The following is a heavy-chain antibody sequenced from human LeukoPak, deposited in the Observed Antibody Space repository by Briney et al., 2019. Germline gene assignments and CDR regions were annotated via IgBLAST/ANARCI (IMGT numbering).Heavy chain of an antibody. CDR2: ISYDGSNK. D-gene: IGHD3-22*01. V-gene: IGHV3-30*03. CDR3: AMQPGYYDSSGYYPGAFDI. CDR1: GFTFSSYG. Sequence: PGRSLRLSCAASGFTFSSYGMHWVRQAPGKGLEWVAVISYDGSNKYYADSVKGRFTISRDNSKNTLYLQMNSLRAEDTAVYYCAMQPGYYDSSGYYPGAFDIWGQGTMVTVSS. J-gene: IGHJ3*02.